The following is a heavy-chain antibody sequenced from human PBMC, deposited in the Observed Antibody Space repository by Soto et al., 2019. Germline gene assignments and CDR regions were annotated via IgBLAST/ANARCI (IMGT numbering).Heavy chain of an antibody. V-gene: IGHV3-7*05. CDR3: ARDRTLYYYDSSGYYCPYFDY. J-gene: IGHJ4*02. Sequence: GSLRLSCAASGFTFSSYWMSWVRQAPGKGLEWVANIKQDGSEKYYVDSVKGRFTISRGNAKNSLYLQMNSLRAEDTAVYYCARDRTLYYYDSSGYYCPYFDYWGQGTLVTVSS. D-gene: IGHD3-22*01. CDR2: IKQDGSEK. CDR1: GFTFSSYW.